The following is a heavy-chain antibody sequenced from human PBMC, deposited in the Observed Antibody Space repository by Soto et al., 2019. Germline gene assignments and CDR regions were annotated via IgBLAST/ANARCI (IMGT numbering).Heavy chain of an antibody. D-gene: IGHD3-3*02. CDR2: INAGNGHT. CDR1: GYNFISYT. CDR3: ARDADSMPYYFDN. J-gene: IGHJ4*02. Sequence: QVQLVQSGPGVKKPGASVKVSCKASGYNFISYTIHWVRQAPGQRFEWMGWINAGNGHTRYSQKCQGRVTITTDTSASTAYMELNSLTSEDPAVYYCARDADSMPYYFDNWGQGTLVTVSS. V-gene: IGHV1-3*01.